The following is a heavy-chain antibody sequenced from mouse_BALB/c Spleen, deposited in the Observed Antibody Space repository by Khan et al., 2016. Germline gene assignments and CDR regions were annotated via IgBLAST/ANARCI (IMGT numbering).Heavy chain of an antibody. CDR2: IDPANGNT. CDR1: GFNIKDYY. Sequence: VQLQQSGAELVRPGALVKLSCKASGFNIKDYYMHWVKQRPEQGLEWIGGIDPANGNTKYDPKFQGKATITADTSSNTAYLQLSSLTSEDTAVYYCARSPYDYDVGFAYWGQGTLVTVSA. V-gene: IGHV14-1*02. J-gene: IGHJ3*01. CDR3: ARSPYDYDVGFAY. D-gene: IGHD2-4*01.